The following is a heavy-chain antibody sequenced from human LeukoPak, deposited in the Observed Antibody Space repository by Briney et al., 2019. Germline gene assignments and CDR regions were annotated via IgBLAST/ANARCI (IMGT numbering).Heavy chain of an antibody. CDR1: GFTFSSYA. CDR3: AKTPRYCSSTSCYIINGMDV. D-gene: IGHD2-2*02. Sequence: GGSLRLSCAASGFTFSSYAMSWVRQAPGKGLEWVSTISGSGGSIYYADSVKGRFTISRDNSKNTLYLQMSSLRAEDTAVYYCAKTPRYCSSTSCYIINGMDVWGQGTTVTVSS. J-gene: IGHJ6*02. V-gene: IGHV3-23*01. CDR2: ISGSGGSI.